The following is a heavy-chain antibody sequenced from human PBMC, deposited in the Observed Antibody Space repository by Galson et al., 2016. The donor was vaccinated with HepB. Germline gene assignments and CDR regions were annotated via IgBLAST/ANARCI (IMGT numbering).Heavy chain of an antibody. CDR2: ISESGDAT. V-gene: IGHV3-23*01. CDR1: GFTFVDYA. CDR3: AKDALSGCYRVPCYWHFNL. Sequence: SLRLSCAASGFTFVDYAMNWVRQAPGKGLEWVAGISESGDATHYADSVKGRFSISRDNSKNTLHLQMNSRGVDDTAVYHCAKDALSGCYRVPCYWHFNLWGRGTLVAVSS. D-gene: IGHD6-19*01. J-gene: IGHJ2*01.